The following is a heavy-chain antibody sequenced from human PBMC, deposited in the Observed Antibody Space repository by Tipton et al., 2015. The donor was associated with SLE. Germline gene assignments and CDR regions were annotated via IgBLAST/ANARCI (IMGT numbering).Heavy chain of an antibody. Sequence: FTISRDNSKNTLYLQMNSLRADDTAVYYCAKGGIAEWFDPWGQGTLVTVSS. D-gene: IGHD6-13*01. CDR3: AKGGIAEWFDP. V-gene: IGHV3-30*02. J-gene: IGHJ5*02.